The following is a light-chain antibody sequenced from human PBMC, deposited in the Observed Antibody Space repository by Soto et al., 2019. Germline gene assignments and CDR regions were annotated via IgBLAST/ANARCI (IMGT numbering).Light chain of an antibody. Sequence: EIVLSQSPGTLSLSPGERATLSCRASQTVSSSYLAWYQQKVGQAPRLLIYGASSRATGIPDRFSGSGSGTDFTLTISRLETEDFAVYYCQQYGTSLFTFGPGTKVDIK. CDR3: QQYGTSLFT. CDR2: GAS. V-gene: IGKV3-20*01. J-gene: IGKJ3*01. CDR1: QTVSSSY.